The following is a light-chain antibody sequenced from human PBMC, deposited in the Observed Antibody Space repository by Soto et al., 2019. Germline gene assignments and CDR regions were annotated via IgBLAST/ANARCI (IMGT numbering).Light chain of an antibody. V-gene: IGLV1-47*01. CDR3: AAWDDTLSGPHVV. CDR2: TNN. Sequence: QSVLTQPPSASGTPGQRVTISCSGSSSNIGSNYVYWYQQLPGTAPKLLIYTNNQRPSGVPDRFSGSKSGTSASLAISGLRSDDEADYYCAAWDDTLSGPHVVFGAGTTL. J-gene: IGLJ2*01. CDR1: SSNIGSNY.